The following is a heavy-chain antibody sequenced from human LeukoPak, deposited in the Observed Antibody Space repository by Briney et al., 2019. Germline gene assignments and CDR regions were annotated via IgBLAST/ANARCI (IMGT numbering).Heavy chain of an antibody. J-gene: IGHJ3*02. CDR2: ISSSGITI. CDR1: GFTFSDYY. V-gene: IGHV3-11*04. D-gene: IGHD3-22*01. Sequence: PGGSLRLSCAASGFTFSDYYMSWIRQAPGKGLEWVSYISSSGITISYADSVKGRFTISRDNSKNTLYLQMNSLRAEDTAVYYCARELSRASMIVWLDDAFDIWGQGTMVTVSS. CDR3: ARELSRASMIVWLDDAFDI.